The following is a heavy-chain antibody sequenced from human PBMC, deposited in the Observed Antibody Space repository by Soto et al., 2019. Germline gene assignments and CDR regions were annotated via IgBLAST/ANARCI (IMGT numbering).Heavy chain of an antibody. D-gene: IGHD1-1*01. V-gene: IGHV3-11*06. CDR1: GFTFSDYY. Sequence: GGSLRLSCAAPGFTFSDYYMSWIRQAPGKGRDGVSFIISSSSYTNYADSVKGRFTISRDNAKNSLYLQMNSLRPEDTAVYYCARGGGTLATGYYYVMDVWGQGTTVTVSS. CDR2: IISSSSYT. CDR3: ARGGGTLATGYYYVMDV. J-gene: IGHJ6*02.